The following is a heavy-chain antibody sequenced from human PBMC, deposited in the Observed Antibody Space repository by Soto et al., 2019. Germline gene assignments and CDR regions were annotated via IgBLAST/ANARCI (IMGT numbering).Heavy chain of an antibody. J-gene: IGHJ4*02. Sequence: QITLKESGPTLVKPTQTLTLTCTFSGFSLSTSGVGVGWIRQPPGKALEWLALIYWDDDKRDSPSLKSRLTITKDTSNNQVVLTMTTMDPVDTATYYCAHSWFSSWSKYYFDYWGQGTLVTVSS. CDR1: GFSLSTSGVG. V-gene: IGHV2-5*02. D-gene: IGHD6-13*01. CDR3: AHSWFSSWSKYYFDY. CDR2: IYWDDDK.